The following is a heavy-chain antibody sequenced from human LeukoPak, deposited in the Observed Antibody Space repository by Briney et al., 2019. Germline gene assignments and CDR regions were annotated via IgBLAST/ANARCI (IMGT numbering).Heavy chain of an antibody. V-gene: IGHV3-23*01. J-gene: IGHJ5*02. D-gene: IGHD3-3*01. CDR3: AKDWQSGA. Sequence: GASLRLSCAASEFTFSNYAMTWVRQGPGKGLEWVSTISTSVGSTYYADSVKGRFTISRDNSKNTLYLQMNSLRAEDTAIYYCAKDWQSGAWGQGTLVTVSS. CDR2: ISTSVGST. CDR1: EFTFSNYA.